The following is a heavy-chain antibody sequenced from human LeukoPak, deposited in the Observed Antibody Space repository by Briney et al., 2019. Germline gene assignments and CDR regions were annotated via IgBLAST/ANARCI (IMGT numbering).Heavy chain of an antibody. CDR1: GFTFSSYA. Sequence: GGSLRLSCAASGFTFSSYAMSWVRQAPGKGLEWVSAISGSGGSTYYADSVKGRFTISRDSSKNTLYLQMNSLRAEDTAVYYCAKGGTVSRAYYYYYGMDVWGQGTTVTVSS. V-gene: IGHV3-23*01. D-gene: IGHD4-17*01. CDR2: ISGSGGST. J-gene: IGHJ6*02. CDR3: AKGGTVSRAYYYYYGMDV.